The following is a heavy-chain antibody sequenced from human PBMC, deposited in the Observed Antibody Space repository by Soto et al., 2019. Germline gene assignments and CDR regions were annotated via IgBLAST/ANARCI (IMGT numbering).Heavy chain of an antibody. Sequence: GGSLRLSCAASGFTFSSYSMNWVRQAPGKGLEWVSSISSSSSYIYYADSVKGRFTISRDNAKNSLYLQMNSLRAEDTAVYYCARDRVFRFLEWSEYGMDGWGPGTTVNVFS. V-gene: IGHV3-21*01. CDR2: ISSSSSYI. J-gene: IGHJ6*02. CDR1: GFTFSSYS. D-gene: IGHD3-3*01. CDR3: ARDRVFRFLEWSEYGMDG.